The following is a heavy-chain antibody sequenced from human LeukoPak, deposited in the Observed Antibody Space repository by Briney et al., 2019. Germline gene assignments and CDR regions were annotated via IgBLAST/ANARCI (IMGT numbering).Heavy chain of an antibody. CDR2: ISWDGGSP. Sequence: PGGSLRLSCAASGFTFDDYAMHWVRHAPGKGLEWVSLISWDGGSPYYADSVKGRFTISRDNAKNSLYLQMNSLRAEDTAVYYCAKSNGDYYYYYMDVWGKGTTVTISS. CDR1: GFTFDDYA. CDR3: AKSNGDYYYYYMDV. V-gene: IGHV3-43D*03. J-gene: IGHJ6*03. D-gene: IGHD4-17*01.